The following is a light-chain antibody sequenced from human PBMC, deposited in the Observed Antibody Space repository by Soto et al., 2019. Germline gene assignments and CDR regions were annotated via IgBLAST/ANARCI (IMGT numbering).Light chain of an antibody. V-gene: IGKV3-11*01. CDR3: QQRSNWPWT. CDR2: DAS. J-gene: IGKJ1*01. CDR1: QSVGTY. Sequence: DTVLTQSPGTLSLSPGERATLSCRASQSVGTYLAWYQQKPGQAPRLLIYDASNRATGIPARFSGSGSGTDFTLTISSLEPEDFAVYYCQQRSNWPWTFGQGTKVDIK.